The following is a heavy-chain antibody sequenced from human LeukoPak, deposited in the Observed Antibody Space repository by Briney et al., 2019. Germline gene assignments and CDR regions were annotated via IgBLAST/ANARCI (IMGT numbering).Heavy chain of an antibody. J-gene: IGHJ5*02. CDR1: VGSISTTNYY. Sequence: SESLSLTCTVSVGSISTTNYYWGWIRQPPGRDLESIGSIYSSGNTYYNPSLESRVTISVDTSKNQLSLKLTSATAADTSVYYCARHSGLRSPFDPWGQGTLVTVSS. V-gene: IGHV4-39*01. CDR3: ARHSGLRSPFDP. CDR2: IYSSGNT. D-gene: IGHD3-3*01.